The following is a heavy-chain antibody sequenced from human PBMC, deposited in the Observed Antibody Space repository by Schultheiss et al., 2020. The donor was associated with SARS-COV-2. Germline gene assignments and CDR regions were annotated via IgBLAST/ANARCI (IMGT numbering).Heavy chain of an antibody. V-gene: IGHV1-18*01. D-gene: IGHD1-1*01. CDR2: ISAYNGNT. CDR1: GYTFTSYG. Sequence: ASVKVSCKASGYTFTSYGISWVRQAPGQGLEWMGWISAYNGNTNYAQKLQGRVTMNTDTSTSTVYMELRSLRSDDTAVYYCARKARRQLAPFFDYWGQGTLVTVSS. CDR3: ARKARRQLAPFFDY. J-gene: IGHJ4*02.